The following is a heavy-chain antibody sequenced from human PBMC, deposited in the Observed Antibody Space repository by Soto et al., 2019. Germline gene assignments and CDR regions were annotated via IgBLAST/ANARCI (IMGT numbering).Heavy chain of an antibody. CDR1: GFTFSSYG. D-gene: IGHD4-17*01. J-gene: IGHJ4*02. CDR2: ISYDGSNK. Sequence: QVQLVESGGGVVQPGRSLRLSCAASGFTFSSYGMHWVRQAPGKGLEWVAVISYDGSNKYYADSVKGRFTISRDNSKNTLYLQMNSLRAEDTAVYYCAKGPYDYGDYIDYWGQGTLVTVSS. CDR3: AKGPYDYGDYIDY. V-gene: IGHV3-30*18.